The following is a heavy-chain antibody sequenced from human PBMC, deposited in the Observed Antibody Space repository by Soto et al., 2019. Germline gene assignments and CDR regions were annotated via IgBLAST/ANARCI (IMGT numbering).Heavy chain of an antibody. CDR2: INPSGGST. D-gene: IGHD1-26*01. CDR3: ARDLLGGATESN. J-gene: IGHJ4*02. CDR1: GYTFTIYY. Sequence: ASLKVSCKASGYTFTIYYMHWLLQAPGQGLEWMGIINPSGGSTSYAQKFQGRVTMTRDTSTSTVYMELSSLRSEDTAVYYCARDLLGGATESNWGQGPLVTVSS. V-gene: IGHV1-46*01.